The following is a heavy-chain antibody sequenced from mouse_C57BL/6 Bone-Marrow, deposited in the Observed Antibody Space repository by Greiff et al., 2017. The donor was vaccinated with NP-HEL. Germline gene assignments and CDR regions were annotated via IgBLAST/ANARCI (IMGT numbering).Heavy chain of an antibody. D-gene: IGHD2-4*01. CDR3: ARSVDQFYYDYVFDY. CDR1: GYTFTCYW. CDR2: IDPSDSYT. J-gene: IGHJ2*01. V-gene: IGHV1-69*01. Sequence: QVQLQQSGAELVMPGASVKLSCKASGYTFTCYWMHWVKQRPGQGLEWIGEIDPSDSYTNYNQKFKGKSTLTVDKSSSTAYMQLSSLTSEDSAVYYCARSVDQFYYDYVFDYWGQGTTLTVSS.